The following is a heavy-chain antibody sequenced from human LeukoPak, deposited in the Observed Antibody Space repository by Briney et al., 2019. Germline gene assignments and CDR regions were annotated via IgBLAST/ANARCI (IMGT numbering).Heavy chain of an antibody. CDR3: ASPRERAYYDFWSGQFDY. V-gene: IGHV4-39*01. J-gene: IGHJ4*02. Sequence: QSSETLSLTCTVSGGSISSSSYYWGWIRQPPGKGLEWIGGIYYSGSTYYNPSLKSRVTISVDTSKNQFSLKLSSVTAADTAVYYCASPRERAYYDFWSGQFDYWGQGTLVTVSS. CDR1: GGSISSSSYY. D-gene: IGHD3-3*01. CDR2: IYYSGST.